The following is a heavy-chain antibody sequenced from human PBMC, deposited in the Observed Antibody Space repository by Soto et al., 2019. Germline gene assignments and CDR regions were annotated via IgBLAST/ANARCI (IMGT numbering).Heavy chain of an antibody. D-gene: IGHD6-13*01. Sequence: PGVSLRLSCSASGFTFSSYAMSWVRQAPGKGLEWVSAISGSGGSTYYADSVKGRFTISRDNSKNTLYLQMNSLRAEDTAVYYCAKYPSIAAAGTEQFDYWGQGTLVTVSS. J-gene: IGHJ4*02. CDR2: ISGSGGST. CDR1: GFTFSSYA. V-gene: IGHV3-23*01. CDR3: AKYPSIAAAGTEQFDY.